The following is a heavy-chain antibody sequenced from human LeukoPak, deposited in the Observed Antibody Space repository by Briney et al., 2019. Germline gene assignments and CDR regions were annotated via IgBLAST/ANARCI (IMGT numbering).Heavy chain of an antibody. CDR1: GFNFTKYI. D-gene: IGHD1-26*01. V-gene: IGHV3-53*01. Sequence: GGSLRLSCAASGFNFTKYIIHWVRQAPGKGLEWVSVIYSGGSTYYADSVKGRFTISRDNSENTLYLQMNSLRAEDTAVYYCARSGAFNYGMDVWGQGTTVTVSS. CDR2: IYSGGST. CDR3: ARSGAFNYGMDV. J-gene: IGHJ6*02.